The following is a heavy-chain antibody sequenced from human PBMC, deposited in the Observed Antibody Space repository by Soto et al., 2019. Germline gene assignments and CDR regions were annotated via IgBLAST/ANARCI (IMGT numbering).Heavy chain of an antibody. Sequence: SQTLSLTCDISVDSVSSSSAAWNLISQSPSRGLEWLGRTYYRSKLIHEYTLSMESRITINPDTSKNQFSLHIYSVTPEDTAVYYCAGVLWVRGMDVWGQGRSVPVSS. CDR1: VDSVSSSSAA. D-gene: IGHD3-10*01. V-gene: IGHV6-1*01. J-gene: IGHJ6*02. CDR3: AGVLWVRGMDV. CDR2: TYYRSKLIH.